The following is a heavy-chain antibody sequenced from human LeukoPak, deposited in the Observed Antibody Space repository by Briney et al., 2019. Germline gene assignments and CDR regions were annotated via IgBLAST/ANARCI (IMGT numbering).Heavy chain of an antibody. CDR3: ARWAANLDY. CDR2: ISSSGSTI. D-gene: IGHD6-13*01. J-gene: IGHJ4*02. V-gene: IGHV3-48*03. Sequence: GGSLRLSCAASGFTFSSYEMNWVRHAPGKGLEWVSYISSSGSTIYYADSVRGRFTISRDNAKNSLYLQMNSLRAEDTAVYYCARWAANLDYWGQGTLVSVSS. CDR1: GFTFSSYE.